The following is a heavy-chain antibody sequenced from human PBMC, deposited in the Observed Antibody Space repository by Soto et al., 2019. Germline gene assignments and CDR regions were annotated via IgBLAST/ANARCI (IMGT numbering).Heavy chain of an antibody. J-gene: IGHJ6*02. CDR2: IIPIFGIA. Sequence: ASVKVSCKASGGTFSSYTISWVRQAHGQGLEWMGGIIPIFGIANYAQKFQGRVTITADESTSTAYMELSSLRSEDTAVYYCARDLVDTAMVPYYYGMDVWXQGTTVTVSS. CDR3: ARDLVDTAMVPYYYGMDV. D-gene: IGHD5-18*01. CDR1: GGTFSSYT. V-gene: IGHV1-69*13.